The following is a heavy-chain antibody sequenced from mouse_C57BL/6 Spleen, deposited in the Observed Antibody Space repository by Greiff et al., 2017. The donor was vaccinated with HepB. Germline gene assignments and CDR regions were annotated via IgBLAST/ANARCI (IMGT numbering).Heavy chain of an antibody. J-gene: IGHJ2*01. CDR3: ARALYYYGSSYYFDY. CDR1: GFTFSDYY. Sequence: EVKLMESEGGLVQPGSSMKLSCTASGFTFSDYYMAWVRQFPEKGLEWVANINYDGSSTYYLDSLKSRFIISRDNAKNILYLQMSSLKSEDTATYYWARALYYYGSSYYFDYWGQGTTLTVSS. CDR2: INYDGSST. V-gene: IGHV5-16*01. D-gene: IGHD1-1*01.